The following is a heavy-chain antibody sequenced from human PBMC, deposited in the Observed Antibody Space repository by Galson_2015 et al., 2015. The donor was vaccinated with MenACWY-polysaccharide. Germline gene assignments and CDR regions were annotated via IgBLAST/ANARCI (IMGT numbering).Heavy chain of an antibody. D-gene: IGHD3-3*01. J-gene: IGHJ4*02. CDR2: ISYTGTT. Sequence: SETLSLTCTVSGGSISRYYWSWIRQPPGKGLEWIGYISYTGTTNYNSSLKSRVTISVDTSKNQYSLKLSSVTAADTSTYYCARRSNGYYFYFFDYWGQGTLVTVSS. V-gene: IGHV4-59*08. CDR1: GGSISRYY. CDR3: ARRSNGYYFYFFDY.